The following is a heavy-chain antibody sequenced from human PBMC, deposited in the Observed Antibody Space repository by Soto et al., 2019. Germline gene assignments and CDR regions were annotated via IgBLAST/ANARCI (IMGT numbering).Heavy chain of an antibody. V-gene: IGHV1-69*02. CDR3: ARASAAVAGRTYYFDY. Sequence: QVQLVQSGAEVKKPGSSVKVSCKASGGTFSSYTISWVRQAPGQGLEWMGRIIPILGIANYAQKFQGRVTITADKSTSTAYMELSSLRSEDTAVYYCARASAAVAGRTYYFDYWGQGTLVTVSS. J-gene: IGHJ4*02. D-gene: IGHD6-19*01. CDR1: GGTFSSYT. CDR2: IIPILGIA.